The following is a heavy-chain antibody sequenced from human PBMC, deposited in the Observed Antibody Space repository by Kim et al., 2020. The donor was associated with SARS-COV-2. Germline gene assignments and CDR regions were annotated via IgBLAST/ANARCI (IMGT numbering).Heavy chain of an antibody. Sequence: IANHAQKLQGRVTITADKSTSTAYMELSSLRSEDTAVYYCARDPYSVPLWGQGTLVTVSS. V-gene: IGHV1-69*04. CDR2: IA. J-gene: IGHJ4*02. D-gene: IGHD1-26*01. CDR3: ARDPYSVPL.